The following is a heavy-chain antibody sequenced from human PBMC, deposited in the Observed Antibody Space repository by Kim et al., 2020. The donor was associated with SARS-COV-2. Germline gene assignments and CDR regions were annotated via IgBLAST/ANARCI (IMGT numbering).Heavy chain of an antibody. J-gene: IGHJ4*02. CDR1: GFTFSSYG. CDR3: AKRVVCRSTSCFPFDY. Sequence: GGSLRLSCAASGFTFSSYGLTWVRQAPGKGLEWVSAISGSGGRTSYADSVKGRFTISRDNSKNMLYLQMNSLRAEDTAVYYCAKRVVCRSTSCFPFDYWGQGTLVTVSS. D-gene: IGHD2-2*01. CDR2: ISGSGGRT. V-gene: IGHV3-23*01.